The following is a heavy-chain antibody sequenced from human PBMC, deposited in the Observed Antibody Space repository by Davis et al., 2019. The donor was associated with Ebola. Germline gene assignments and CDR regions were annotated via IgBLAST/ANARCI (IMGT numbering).Heavy chain of an antibody. CDR1: GFTFSDYW. CDR3: AKQGGSSGWYYFDY. J-gene: IGHJ4*02. V-gene: IGHV3-74*01. CDR2: INSDGSST. Sequence: GESLKISCAASGFTFSDYWMHWVRQAPGKGLVWVSRINSDGSSTNYADSVKGRFTISRDNSKNTLYLQMNSLRAEDTAVYYCAKQGGSSGWYYFDYWGQGTLVTVSS. D-gene: IGHD6-19*01.